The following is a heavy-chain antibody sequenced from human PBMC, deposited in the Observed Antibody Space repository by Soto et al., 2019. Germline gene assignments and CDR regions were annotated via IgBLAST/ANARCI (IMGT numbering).Heavy chain of an antibody. J-gene: IGHJ6*02. D-gene: IGHD6-19*01. CDR2: ISSSSSYI. V-gene: IGHV3-21*01. Sequence: EVQLVESGGGLVKPGGSLRLSCAASGFTFSSYSMNWVRQAPGKGLEWVSSISSSSSYIYYADSVKGRFTISRDNANNSRFRQMTSLRAEGTAVDYCARDTGGGWTDYYSYGMDVWCQGTTVTVSS. CDR3: ARDTGGGWTDYYSYGMDV. CDR1: GFTFSSYS.